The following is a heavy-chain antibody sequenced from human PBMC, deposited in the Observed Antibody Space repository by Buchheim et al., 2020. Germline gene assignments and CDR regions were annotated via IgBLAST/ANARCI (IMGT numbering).Heavy chain of an antibody. Sequence: EVQLVESGGGLVQPGGSLRLSCTASGFTFSSYEMNWVRQAPGKGLDWVSYISSGADTIYYADSVKGRFTISRDNTKNSLCLQMSSLRAEDTAVYYCAVSGYSGYDYAYWGQGTL. CDR2: ISSGADTI. V-gene: IGHV3-48*03. J-gene: IGHJ4*02. D-gene: IGHD5-12*01. CDR3: AVSGYSGYDYAY. CDR1: GFTFSSYE.